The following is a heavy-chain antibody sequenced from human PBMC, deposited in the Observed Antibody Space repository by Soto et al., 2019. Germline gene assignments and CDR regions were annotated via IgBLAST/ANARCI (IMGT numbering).Heavy chain of an antibody. Sequence: SETLSLTCAVSGGSISSSNWWSWVRQPPGKGLEWIGEIYHSGSTNYNPSLKSRVTISVDKSKNQFSLKLSSVTAADTAVYYCARVKGGIVGATLGMDVWGQGTTVTVSS. CDR1: GGSISSSNW. D-gene: IGHD1-26*01. CDR2: IYHSGST. J-gene: IGHJ6*02. CDR3: ARVKGGIVGATLGMDV. V-gene: IGHV4-4*02.